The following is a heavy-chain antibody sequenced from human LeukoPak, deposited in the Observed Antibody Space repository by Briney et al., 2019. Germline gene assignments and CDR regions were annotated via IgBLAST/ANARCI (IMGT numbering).Heavy chain of an antibody. CDR2: TRNKANSYTT. D-gene: IGHD1-26*01. CDR1: GISFSDHY. Sequence: PGGSLRLSSAVSGISFSDHYMDWLRPAPGKGLEWVGRTRNKANSYTTECAASVRGRFTISRDASKNSMYLQMNSLKTEDTAVYYCATDILGTRAFDYWGQGTLVTVSS. CDR3: ATDILGTRAFDY. J-gene: IGHJ4*02. V-gene: IGHV3-72*01.